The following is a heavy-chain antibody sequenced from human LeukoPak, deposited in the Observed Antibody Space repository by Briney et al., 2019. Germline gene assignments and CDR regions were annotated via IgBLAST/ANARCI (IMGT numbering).Heavy chain of an antibody. CDR3: ATVMGSSPSTAYFAY. D-gene: IGHD6-6*01. V-gene: IGHV3-23*01. Sequence: PGGSLRLSCGGSGFTFSRNAINWVRQTPGKGLEWLSAISSDGRYIYYTDSVKGRFTTSRDNSRNTVYLQMYGLRVEDTAVYSCATVMGSSPSTAYFAYWGQGTLVTVSS. CDR1: GFTFSRNA. J-gene: IGHJ4*02. CDR2: ISSDGRYI.